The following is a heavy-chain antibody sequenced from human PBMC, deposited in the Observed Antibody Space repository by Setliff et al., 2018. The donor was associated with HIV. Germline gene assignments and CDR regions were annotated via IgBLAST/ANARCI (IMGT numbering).Heavy chain of an antibody. J-gene: IGHJ6*02. D-gene: IGHD4-4*01. CDR1: GFSFSTYG. CDR3: ARSATNYNYYYYGMDV. Sequence: PGGSLRLSCAASGFSFSTYGMHWVRQAPGKGLEWVALIWYDESLNYYADSVKGRFTISRDNSKKTLFLQMNSLRAEDTGVYYCARSATNYNYYYYGMDVWGQGTTVTSP. V-gene: IGHV3-33*01. CDR2: IWYDESLN.